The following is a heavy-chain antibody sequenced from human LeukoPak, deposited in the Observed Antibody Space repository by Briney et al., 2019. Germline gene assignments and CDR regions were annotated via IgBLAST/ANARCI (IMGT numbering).Heavy chain of an antibody. V-gene: IGHV3-11*01. D-gene: IGHD1-1*01. CDR3: ARIWSARDWFDP. J-gene: IGHJ5*02. Sequence: GGSLRLSCAASGFTFRDYAMTWIRQAPGKGLEWISYIKKRSAATYYAESVTGRFVISRDDAKNSLYLHLTNRRAEDTATYFCARIWSARDWFDPWGQGT. CDR1: GFTFRDYA. CDR2: IKKRSAAT.